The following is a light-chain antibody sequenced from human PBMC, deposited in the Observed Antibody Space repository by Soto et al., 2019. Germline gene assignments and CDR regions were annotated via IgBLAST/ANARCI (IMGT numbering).Light chain of an antibody. CDR1: SSNIGDNT. V-gene: IGLV1-44*01. CDR2: SND. CDR3: AVWDESLDGVV. Sequence: QSVLTQPPSASGTPGQSVTISCSGSSSNIGDNTVNWYQQLPGTAPKLLIYSNDQRSSGVPDRFSGSKSGTSASLAISGLQSEDEADYYCAVWDESLDGVVFGGGTKLTVL. J-gene: IGLJ2*01.